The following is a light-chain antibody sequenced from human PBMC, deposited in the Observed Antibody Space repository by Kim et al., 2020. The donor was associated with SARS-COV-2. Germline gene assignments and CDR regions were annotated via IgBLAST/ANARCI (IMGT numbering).Light chain of an antibody. V-gene: IGKV3-20*01. CDR1: QSVRSSY. Sequence: SPGERPTLSCRASQSVRSSYLAWYQQKPGQAPRLLIYGTSTRATGIPDRFSGSGSGTDFTLTISRLEPEDFAVYYCQQHGNSLSLTFGGGTKLEI. CDR3: QQHGNSLSLT. CDR2: GTS. J-gene: IGKJ4*01.